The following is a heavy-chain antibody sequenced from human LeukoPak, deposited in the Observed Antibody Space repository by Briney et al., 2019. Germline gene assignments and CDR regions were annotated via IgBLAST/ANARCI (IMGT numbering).Heavy chain of an antibody. D-gene: IGHD3-3*01. J-gene: IGHJ6*02. Sequence: VASVEVSCKASGYTFTSYYIHWVRQAPGQGLEWMGWINPNSGGTNYAQKFQGRVTMTRDTSTSTVYMELSSLRSEDTAVYYCAAPHGYYDFWSGYYYGMDVWGQGTTVTVSS. CDR1: GYTFTSYY. CDR3: AAPHGYYDFWSGYYYGMDV. V-gene: IGHV1-2*02. CDR2: INPNSGGT.